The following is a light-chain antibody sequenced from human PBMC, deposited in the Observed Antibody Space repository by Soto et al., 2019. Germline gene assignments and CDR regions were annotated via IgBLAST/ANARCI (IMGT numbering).Light chain of an antibody. V-gene: IGKV3-20*01. J-gene: IGKJ1*01. CDR1: QSLTNNY. Sequence: EIVLTQSQGTLSLSPGERATLSCRSSQSLTNNYFAWYQQKPGRALRLLIDGASTRATGIPDRFIGSGSGTDFTLSISRLEPVEVAVYYCEQYEAVVTFGQGTEVEI. CDR2: GAS. CDR3: EQYEAVVT.